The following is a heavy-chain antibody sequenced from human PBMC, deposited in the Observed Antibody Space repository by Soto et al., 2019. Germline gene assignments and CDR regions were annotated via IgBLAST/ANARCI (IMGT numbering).Heavy chain of an antibody. CDR1: GFTLSSYA. Sequence: GGSLRLSCAASGFTLSSYAMHWVRQAPGKGLEWVAVISYDGSNKYYADSVKGRFTISRDNSKNTLYLQMNSLRAEDTAVYYCAREDSSSWYSPNSNKYYYYYYGMDVWGQGTTVTVSS. V-gene: IGHV3-30-3*01. J-gene: IGHJ6*02. CDR2: ISYDGSNK. D-gene: IGHD6-13*01. CDR3: AREDSSSWYSPNSNKYYYYYYGMDV.